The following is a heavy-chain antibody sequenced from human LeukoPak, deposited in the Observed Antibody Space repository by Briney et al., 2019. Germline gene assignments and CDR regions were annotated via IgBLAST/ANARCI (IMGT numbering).Heavy chain of an antibody. CDR1: GYTFTSYY. J-gene: IGHJ5*02. Sequence: GASVKVSCKASGYTFTSYYMHWVRQAPGQGLEWMGIINPSGGSTSYAQKFQGRVTTTRDTSTSTVYMELSSLRSEDTAVYYCAKAEYYDILTGYSYPPNWFDPWGQGTLVTVSS. CDR3: AKAEYYDILTGYSYPPNWFDP. CDR2: INPSGGST. V-gene: IGHV1-46*01. D-gene: IGHD3-9*01.